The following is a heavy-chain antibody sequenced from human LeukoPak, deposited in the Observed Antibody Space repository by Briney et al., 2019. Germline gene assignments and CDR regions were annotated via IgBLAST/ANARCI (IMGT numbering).Heavy chain of an antibody. D-gene: IGHD2-15*01. J-gene: IGHJ4*02. CDR2: VYYSGNT. CDR3: ARHMVIAHFFDY. V-gene: IGHV4-39*01. CDR1: GDSISGGTYY. Sequence: SETLSLICSVSGDSISGGTYYWGWIRQSPGKGPEWVGSVYYSGNTYYNPSLKSRVTISVDTSKNHFSLNLTSVTAADTAIYYCARHMVIAHFFDYWGQGTLVTVSS.